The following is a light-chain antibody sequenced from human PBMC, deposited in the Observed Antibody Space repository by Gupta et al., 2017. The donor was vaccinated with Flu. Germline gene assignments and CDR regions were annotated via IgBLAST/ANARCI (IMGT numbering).Light chain of an antibody. J-gene: IGKJ4*01. CDR1: QSLLHSNGYNY. V-gene: IGKV2-28*01. Sequence: DSVMTQSPLSLPVTPGEPASISCRSSQSLLHSNGYNYLDWYLQKPGQSPQLLIYLGSNRASGVPDRFSGSGSGTDFTLKISRVEAEDVGVYYCMQALQTNRFGGGTKVEIK. CDR2: LGS. CDR3: MQALQTNR.